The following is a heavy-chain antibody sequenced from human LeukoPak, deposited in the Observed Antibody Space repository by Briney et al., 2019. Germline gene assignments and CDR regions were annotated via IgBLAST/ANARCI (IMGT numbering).Heavy chain of an antibody. CDR3: ARRRYSSSAGNDY. CDR1: GGSFSGYY. J-gene: IGHJ4*02. V-gene: IGHV4-34*01. D-gene: IGHD6-6*01. Sequence: SETLSLTCAVYGGSFSGYYWSWIRQPPGKGLEGIGEINHSGSTNYNPSLKSRVTISVDTSKNQFSLKLSSVTAADTAVYYCARRRYSSSAGNDYWGQGTLVTVSS. CDR2: INHSGST.